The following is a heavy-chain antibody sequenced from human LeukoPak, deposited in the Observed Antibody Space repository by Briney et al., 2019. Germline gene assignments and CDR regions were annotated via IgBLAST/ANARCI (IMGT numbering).Heavy chain of an antibody. CDR3: TTVGSVWNFDY. CDR2: VKSKRGGRTI. CDR1: ASTFSNAS. Sequence: PGGSLRLSCAASASTFSNASMTWVRQAPGKGLEWVARVKSKRGGRTIDYAAPVKGRFTISRANSKDTLYLQMTSPEIEDAAVYYCTTVGSVWNFDYWVQGTLVTVSS. J-gene: IGHJ4*02. D-gene: IGHD6-25*01. V-gene: IGHV3-15*01.